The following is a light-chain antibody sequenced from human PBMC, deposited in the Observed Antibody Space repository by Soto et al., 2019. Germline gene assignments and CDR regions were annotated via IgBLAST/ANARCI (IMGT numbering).Light chain of an antibody. CDR1: QSVSSNF. J-gene: IGKJ1*01. V-gene: IGKV3-20*01. CDR3: QQYGISPRT. Sequence: EIVLTQSPGTLSLSPGESATLSCRASQSVSSNFLAWFQQKPGQAPRLLIYGASSRATGIPDRFSGSGSGTDFTLTISILEPEDFAVYYCQQYGISPRTFGQGTKVEIK. CDR2: GAS.